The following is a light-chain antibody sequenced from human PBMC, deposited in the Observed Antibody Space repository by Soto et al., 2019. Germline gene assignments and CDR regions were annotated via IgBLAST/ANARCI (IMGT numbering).Light chain of an antibody. V-gene: IGLV2-14*01. CDR3: SSYTSSSTLV. CDR2: DVL. CDR1: SSDIGGYNY. J-gene: IGLJ3*02. Sequence: QSVLTQPASVSGSPGQSITISCTGTSSDIGGYNYVSWYQQHPGKAPKLMIYDVLNRPSGVSNRFSGSKSGNTASLTISGLQAEDEADYYCSSYTSSSTLVFGGGTKLTVL.